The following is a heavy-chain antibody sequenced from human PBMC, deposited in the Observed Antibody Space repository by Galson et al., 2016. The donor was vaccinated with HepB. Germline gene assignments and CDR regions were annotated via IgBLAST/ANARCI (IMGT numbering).Heavy chain of an antibody. D-gene: IGHD2-2*01. CDR2: VSETGITT. J-gene: IGHJ4*02. V-gene: IGHV3-23*01. CDR1: GFTFTTYA. CDR3: VGQGPYCSSPSCPRAENEY. Sequence: SLRLSCAASGFTFTTYAMSWVRQAPGKGLEWVSVVSETGITTHYADYLKGRFTISRDNSKNTLYLQMNSLRAEDTAVYYCVGQGPYCSSPSCPRAENEYWGQGTQVTVSS.